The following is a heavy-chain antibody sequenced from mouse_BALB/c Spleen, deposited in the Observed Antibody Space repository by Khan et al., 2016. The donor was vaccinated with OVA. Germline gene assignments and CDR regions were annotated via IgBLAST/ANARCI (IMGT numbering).Heavy chain of an antibody. Sequence: QIQLQQSGPGLVQPSQSLSITCTVSGFTLTSFGVHWVRQSPGKGLEWLGVIWSGGSTDYNAAFITRLSISTANSKNQVFFKMNSLQANDTSIDYCARNYDYGEGLAYWGQGTLVTVSA. CDR1: GFTLTSFG. CDR2: IWSGGST. D-gene: IGHD2-4*01. V-gene: IGHV2-2*02. CDR3: ARNYDYGEGLAY. J-gene: IGHJ3*01.